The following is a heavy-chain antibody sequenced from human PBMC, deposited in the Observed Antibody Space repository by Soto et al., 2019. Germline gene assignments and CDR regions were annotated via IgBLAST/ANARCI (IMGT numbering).Heavy chain of an antibody. CDR3: AKGLSIAVAGPSDY. CDR1: GFTFSSYA. CDR2: ISGSGGST. Sequence: GGSLRLSCAASGFTFSSYAMSWVRQAPGKGLELVSAISGSGGSTYYADSVKGRFTISRDNSKNTLYLQMNSLRAEDTAVYYCAKGLSIAVAGPSDYWGQGTLVTVSS. V-gene: IGHV3-23*01. J-gene: IGHJ4*02. D-gene: IGHD6-19*01.